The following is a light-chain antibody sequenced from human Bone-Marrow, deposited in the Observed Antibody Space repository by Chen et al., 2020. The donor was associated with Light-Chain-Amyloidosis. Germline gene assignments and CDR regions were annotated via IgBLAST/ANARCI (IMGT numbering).Light chain of an antibody. V-gene: IGLV6-57*01. CDR3: QSYQGSSQGV. J-gene: IGLJ3*02. Sequence: NFMLTQPHSVSESPGTTVSISCTHSSGSIATNYVQWYQQRPGSSPTTVIYEDDQRPSGVPDRFSGSIDRSSNSASLTISGLKTEDEADYYCQSYQGSSQGVFGGGTKLSVL. CDR1: SGSIATNY. CDR2: EDD.